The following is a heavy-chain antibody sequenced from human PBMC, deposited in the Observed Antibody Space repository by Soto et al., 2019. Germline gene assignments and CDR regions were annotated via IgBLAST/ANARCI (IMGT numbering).Heavy chain of an antibody. CDR2: ISYDGSNK. CDR1: GFTFSSYA. V-gene: IGHV3-30-3*01. J-gene: IGHJ4*02. Sequence: QVQLVESGGGVVQPGRSLRLSCAASGFTFSSYAMHWVRQAPGKGLEWVAVISYDGSNKYYADSVKGRFTISRDNSQNTLYLQMNSLRAEDTAVYYCARSLLYDDYWGQGTLVTVSS. D-gene: IGHD2-8*01. CDR3: ARSLLYDDY.